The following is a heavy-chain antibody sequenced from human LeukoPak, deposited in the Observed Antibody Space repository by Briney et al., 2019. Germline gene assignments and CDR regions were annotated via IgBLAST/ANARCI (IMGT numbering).Heavy chain of an antibody. J-gene: IGHJ1*01. CDR1: GFIFSGSD. CDR3: TRDPAHYLRNGFYEL. D-gene: IGHD5/OR15-5a*01. V-gene: IGHV3-21*06. CDR2: INGVSSHI. Sequence: GGPLRLSCAACGFIFSGSDMIWLPGAPGKGVEGVSSINGVSSHIYYADSVKGRFTIYRDNAKNSLYAQMNSLRADDTAVYYCTRDPAHYLRNGFYELWGQGTLVTVSS.